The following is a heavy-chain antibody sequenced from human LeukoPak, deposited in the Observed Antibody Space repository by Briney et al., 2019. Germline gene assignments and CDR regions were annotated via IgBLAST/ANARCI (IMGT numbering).Heavy chain of an antibody. D-gene: IGHD1-14*01. Sequence: SETLSLTCTVSGGSISSYYWSWIRQPPGKGLEWIGYIYYSVSTNYNPSPKSRVTLSVDTSTNQFSLKLSSVTPAETAVYYCAREIRRYNRDWENWFHPWGQGTLVTVSS. CDR1: GGSISSYY. CDR3: AREIRRYNRDWENWFHP. CDR2: IYYSVST. J-gene: IGHJ5*02. V-gene: IGHV4-59*01.